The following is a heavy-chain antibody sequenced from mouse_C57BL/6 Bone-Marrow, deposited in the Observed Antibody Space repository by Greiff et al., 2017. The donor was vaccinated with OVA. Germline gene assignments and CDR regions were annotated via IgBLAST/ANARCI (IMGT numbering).Heavy chain of an antibody. Sequence: VKLQQPGAELVMPGASVKLSCKASGYTFTSYWMHWVKQRPGQGLEWIGEIDPSDSYTNYNQKFKGKSTLTVDKSSSTAYMQLSSLTSEDSAVSDCSRRSGFDYWGQGTTLTVSA. CDR1: GYTFTSYW. V-gene: IGHV1-69*01. CDR2: IDPSDSYT. CDR3: SRRSGFDY. J-gene: IGHJ2*01. D-gene: IGHD3-1*01.